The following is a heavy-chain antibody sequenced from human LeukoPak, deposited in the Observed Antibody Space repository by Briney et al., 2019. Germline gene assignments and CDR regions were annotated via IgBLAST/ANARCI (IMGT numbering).Heavy chain of an antibody. CDR1: GFTFSSYA. CDR2: ISYDGSNK. J-gene: IGHJ4*02. Sequence: GGSLRLSCAASGFTFSSYAMHWVRQAPGKGLEWVAVISYDGSNKYYADSVKGRFTISRDNSKNTLYLQMNSLRAEDTAVYYCASDTFRGWGQGTLVTVSS. D-gene: IGHD5-24*01. CDR3: ASDTFRG. V-gene: IGHV3-30*04.